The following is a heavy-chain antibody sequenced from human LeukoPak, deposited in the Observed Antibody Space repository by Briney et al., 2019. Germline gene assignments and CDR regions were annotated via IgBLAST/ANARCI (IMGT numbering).Heavy chain of an antibody. Sequence: GSLRLSCAASGFTFSSYAMSWVRQAPGKGLEWVSAISGSGSSTYYADSVKGRFTISRDNSKNTLYLQMNSLRAEDTAVYYCAKDRYCSGGSCYSGFDYWGQGTLVTVSS. D-gene: IGHD2-15*01. CDR3: AKDRYCSGGSCYSGFDY. V-gene: IGHV3-23*01. CDR2: ISGSGSST. J-gene: IGHJ4*02. CDR1: GFTFSSYA.